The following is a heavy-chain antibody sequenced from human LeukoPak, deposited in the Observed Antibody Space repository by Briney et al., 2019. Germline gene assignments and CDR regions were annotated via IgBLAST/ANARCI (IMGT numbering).Heavy chain of an antibody. D-gene: IGHD6-13*01. CDR3: ARDYEGIAAAGTVWFDY. V-gene: IGHV3-21*01. CDR2: ISSSSSYI. CDR1: GFTFSSYS. J-gene: IGHJ4*02. Sequence: GGSLRLSCAASGFTFSSYSMNWVRQAPGKGLEWVSSISSSSSYIYYADSVKGRFTISRDNAKNSLYLQMNSLRAEDTAVYYCARDYEGIAAAGTVWFDYWGQGTLVTVSS.